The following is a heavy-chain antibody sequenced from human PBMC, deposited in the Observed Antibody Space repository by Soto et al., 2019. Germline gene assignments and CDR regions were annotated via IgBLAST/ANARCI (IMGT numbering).Heavy chain of an antibody. V-gene: IGHV3-48*03. D-gene: IGHD3-3*01. CDR3: ARGDPQITIFGPDRGGMDV. Sequence: PGGSLRLSCAASGFTFSSYEMNWVRQAPGKGLEWVSYISSSGSTIYYADSVKGRFTISRDNAKNSLYLQMNSLRAEDTAVYYCARGDPQITIFGPDRGGMDVWGQGTTVTVSS. J-gene: IGHJ6*02. CDR2: ISSSGSTI. CDR1: GFTFSSYE.